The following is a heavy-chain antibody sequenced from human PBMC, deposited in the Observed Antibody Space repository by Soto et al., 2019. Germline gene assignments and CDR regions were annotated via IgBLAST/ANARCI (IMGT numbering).Heavy chain of an antibody. Sequence: QLQLQESGPGLVKPSETLSLTCTVSGGSMSSSSYYWGWIRQPPGTGLEWVGSMYYSGSSYYNPSLKRRVTISVDTSKNQFSLRLSSVTAADTAVYYCARHDRQGSTYYDFWSGYYPFDYWGQGTLVTVSS. CDR1: GGSMSSSSYY. CDR2: MYYSGSS. CDR3: ARHDRQGSTYYDFWSGYYPFDY. D-gene: IGHD3-3*01. V-gene: IGHV4-39*01. J-gene: IGHJ4*02.